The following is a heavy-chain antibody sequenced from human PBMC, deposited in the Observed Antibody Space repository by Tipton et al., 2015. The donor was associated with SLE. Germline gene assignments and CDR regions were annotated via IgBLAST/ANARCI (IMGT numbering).Heavy chain of an antibody. J-gene: IGHJ3*02. CDR2: ISTDNGDT. CDR1: GYSFTGYF. V-gene: IGHV1-18*04. Sequence: QLVQSGAEVKKPGATLKVSCKASGYSFTGYFLHWVRQAPGQGFEWMGWISTDNGDTNYARKLRGRVTLSTDTSTNTAYMELRSLRSDDTAVYYCARDPFSAFDIWGQGTTVTVSS. CDR3: ARDPFSAFDI.